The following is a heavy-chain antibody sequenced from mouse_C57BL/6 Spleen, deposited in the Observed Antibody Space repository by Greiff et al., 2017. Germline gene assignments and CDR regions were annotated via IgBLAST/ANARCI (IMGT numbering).Heavy chain of an antibody. Sequence: EVKLVESGGGLVKPGGSLKLSCAASGFTFSSYAMSWVRQTPEKRLEWVANIIDGGSYTYYPDKVKGRFTISRDNAKNNLYLQLSNLKSEDTAMYYCARDEDSSGSWFAYWGQGTLVTVSA. CDR3: ARDEDSSGSWFAY. CDR2: IIDGGSYT. CDR1: GFTFSSYA. V-gene: IGHV5-4*01. D-gene: IGHD3-2*02. J-gene: IGHJ3*01.